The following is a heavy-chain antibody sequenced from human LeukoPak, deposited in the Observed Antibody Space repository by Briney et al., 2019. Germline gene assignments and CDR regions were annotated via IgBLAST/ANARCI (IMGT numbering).Heavy chain of an antibody. CDR1: GFTFSNYA. CDR3: ARDFVLQRLGSGMDV. Sequence: GRSLTLSCASSGFTFSNYAMHWLRQAPAKGLEWVALISFDGSNTYYADSVEGRFTISRDNSKNTLYLQMNSLRPDDTAVYYCARDFVLQRLGSGMDVWGTGTTVTVSS. CDR2: ISFDGSNT. D-gene: IGHD6-25*01. J-gene: IGHJ6*04. V-gene: IGHV3-30*04.